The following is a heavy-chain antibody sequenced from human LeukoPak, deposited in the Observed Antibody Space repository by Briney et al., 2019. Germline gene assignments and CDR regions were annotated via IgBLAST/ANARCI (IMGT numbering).Heavy chain of an antibody. Sequence: GGSLRLSCAATGFTFNIHWVTWVRQAPGKGLEWVANIKQNGTDTSYVDSVKGRFSISRDNAKNSVYLQMNSLRVEDTAVYYCADPGAGFWGQGTLVTVSS. D-gene: IGHD4-17*01. CDR1: GFTFNIHW. J-gene: IGHJ4*02. CDR2: IKQNGTDT. CDR3: ADPGAGF. V-gene: IGHV3-7*01.